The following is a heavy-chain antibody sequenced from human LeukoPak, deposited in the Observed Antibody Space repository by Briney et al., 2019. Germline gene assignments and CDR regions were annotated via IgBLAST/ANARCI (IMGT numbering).Heavy chain of an antibody. D-gene: IGHD5-24*01. CDR1: GFTFSRHG. J-gene: IGHJ4*02. CDR2: ISPSGDIK. Sequence: GGTLRLSCVASGFTFSRHGMNWIRQAPGKGLEWVSGISPSGDIKYYVDSVKGRFTVSRDNSKNTLYLQINSLRDEDTAVYYCAKDDAWLQYNDWGQGTLVTVSS. CDR3: AKDDAWLQYND. V-gene: IGHV3-23*01.